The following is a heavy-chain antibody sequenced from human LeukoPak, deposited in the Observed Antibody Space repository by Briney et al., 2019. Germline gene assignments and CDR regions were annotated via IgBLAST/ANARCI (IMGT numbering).Heavy chain of an antibody. J-gene: IGHJ4*02. CDR3: ASEHDYGDYGYYFDY. CDR2: IYHIGST. Sequence: SETLSLTCTVSGYSISSGYYWGWIRQPPGKGLEWIGSIYHIGSTYYNPSLKSRVTISVDTSKNQFSLKLSSVTAADTAVYYCASEHDYGDYGYYFDYWGQGTLVTVSS. CDR1: GYSISSGYY. V-gene: IGHV4-38-2*02. D-gene: IGHD4-17*01.